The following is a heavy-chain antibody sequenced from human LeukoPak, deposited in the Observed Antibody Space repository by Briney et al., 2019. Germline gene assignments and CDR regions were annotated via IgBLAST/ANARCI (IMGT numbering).Heavy chain of an antibody. V-gene: IGHV4-39*01. J-gene: IGHJ5*02. Sequence: SETLSLTCTVSGSSISSSSYYWGWIRQPPGKGLEWIGSIYYSGSTYYNPSLKSRVTISVDTSKNQFSLKLSSVTAADTAVYYCARLNYYDSSGYLNWFDPWGQGTLVTVSS. CDR1: GSSISSSSYY. D-gene: IGHD3-22*01. CDR3: ARLNYYDSSGYLNWFDP. CDR2: IYYSGST.